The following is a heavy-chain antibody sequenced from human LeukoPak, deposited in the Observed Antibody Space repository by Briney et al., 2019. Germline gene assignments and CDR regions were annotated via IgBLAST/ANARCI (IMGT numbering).Heavy chain of an antibody. CDR2: INHSGST. J-gene: IGHJ6*04. V-gene: IGHV4-34*01. Sequence: SETLSLTCAVYGGSFSGYYWSWIRQPPGKGLEWIGEINHSGSTNYNPSLKSRVTISVDTSKNQFSLKLSSVTAADTAVYYCARGRGRIVRITMVRGDNYYYYGMDVWGKGTSVTVSS. CDR3: ARGRGRIVRITMVRGDNYYYYGMDV. CDR1: GGSFSGYY. D-gene: IGHD3-10*01.